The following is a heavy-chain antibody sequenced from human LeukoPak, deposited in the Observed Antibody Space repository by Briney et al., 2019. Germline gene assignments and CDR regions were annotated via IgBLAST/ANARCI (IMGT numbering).Heavy chain of an antibody. CDR1: GYTFTSYA. Sequence: GASVKVSRKASGYTFTSYAMHWVRQAPGQRLEWMGWINAGNGNTKYSQEFQGRVTITRDTSASTAYMELSSLRSEDMAVYHCARIAIYGDYGALDYWGQGTLVTVSS. J-gene: IGHJ4*02. CDR2: INAGNGNT. CDR3: ARIAIYGDYGALDY. D-gene: IGHD4-17*01. V-gene: IGHV1-3*03.